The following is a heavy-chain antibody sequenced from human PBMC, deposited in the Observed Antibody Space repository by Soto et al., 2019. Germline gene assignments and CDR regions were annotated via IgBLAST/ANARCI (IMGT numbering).Heavy chain of an antibody. D-gene: IGHD2-8*02. Sequence: SVNVSCKGSGGTLSSYAISWVRQAPGQGLEWMGGIIPIFGTANYAQKFQGRVTITADESTSTAFMELSSLRSEDTAVYYCSGSSVLSSWYLLSLFFQPWGQGTLVTVSS. J-gene: IGHJ1*01. CDR2: IIPIFGTA. CDR3: SGSSVLSSWYLLSLFFQP. CDR1: GGTLSSYA. V-gene: IGHV1-69*13.